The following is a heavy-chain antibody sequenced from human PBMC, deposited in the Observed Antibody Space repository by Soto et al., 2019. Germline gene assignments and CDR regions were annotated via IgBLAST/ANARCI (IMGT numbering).Heavy chain of an antibody. D-gene: IGHD3-9*01. V-gene: IGHV3-23*01. CDR2: ISGSGGST. Sequence: PGGSLRLSCAASGFTLSSYAMSWVRQAPGKGLEWVSAISGSGGSTYYADSVKGRFTISRDNSKNTLYLQMNSLRAEDTAVYYCAKEGNPIRYLTGDSRLGWFDPWGEGTRSPSPQ. CDR1: GFTLSSYA. CDR3: AKEGNPIRYLTGDSRLGWFDP. J-gene: IGHJ5*02.